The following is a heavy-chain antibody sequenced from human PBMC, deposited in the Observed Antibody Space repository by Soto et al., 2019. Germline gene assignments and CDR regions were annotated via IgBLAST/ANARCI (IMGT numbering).Heavy chain of an antibody. D-gene: IGHD3-3*01. V-gene: IGHV3-23*01. CDR1: GFTFSSYA. Sequence: GGSLRLSCAASGFTFSSYAMSWVRQAPGKGLEWVSAISGSGGSTYYADSVKGRSTISRDNSKNTLYLQMNSLRAEDTAVYYCAKDKGYDFWSGYRNWFDPWGQGTLVTVSS. CDR2: ISGSGGST. J-gene: IGHJ5*02. CDR3: AKDKGYDFWSGYRNWFDP.